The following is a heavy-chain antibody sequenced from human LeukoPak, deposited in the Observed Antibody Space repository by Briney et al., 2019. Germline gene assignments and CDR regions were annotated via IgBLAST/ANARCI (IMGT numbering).Heavy chain of an antibody. V-gene: IGHV4-59*01. D-gene: IGHD1-20*01. Sequence: SETLSLTCTMSGVSIINYYWTWIRQPPGKGLEWIGHIYYSGGTNYNPSLKSRVTISVDTSKKEFSLKLNSVTAADTAVYFCARGSISGTRIYYYYYLDVWGKGTTVTISS. CDR2: IYYSGGT. J-gene: IGHJ6*03. CDR3: ARGSISGTRIYYYYYLDV. CDR1: GVSIINYY.